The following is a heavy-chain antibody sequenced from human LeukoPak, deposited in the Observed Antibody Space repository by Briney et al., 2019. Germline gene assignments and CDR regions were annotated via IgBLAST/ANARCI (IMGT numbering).Heavy chain of an antibody. CDR1: GFTFSGSA. Sequence: PGGSLRLSCAASGFTFSGSAIHWVRQSSGKGLEWVGQIDKKEKGYATATAYAASVKGRFTISRDDSINTAYLQMKSLKTEDTALYYCTRDSGTYSWFDPWGQGTLVTVSS. CDR3: TRDSGTYSWFDP. CDR2: IDKKEKGYATAT. J-gene: IGHJ5*02. D-gene: IGHD1-26*01. V-gene: IGHV3-73*01.